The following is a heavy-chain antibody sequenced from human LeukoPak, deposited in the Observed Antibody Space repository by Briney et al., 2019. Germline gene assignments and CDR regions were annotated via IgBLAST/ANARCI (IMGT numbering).Heavy chain of an antibody. J-gene: IGHJ3*02. V-gene: IGHV3-33*08. CDR1: GFTFSSYW. D-gene: IGHD4-17*01. Sequence: GGSLRLSCAASGFTFSSYWMSWVRQAPGKGLEWVAVIWYDGSNKYYADSVKGRFTISRDNSKNTLYLQMNSLRAEDTAVYYCARGRGGDYVRGAFDIWGQGTMVTVSS. CDR3: ARGRGGDYVRGAFDI. CDR2: IWYDGSNK.